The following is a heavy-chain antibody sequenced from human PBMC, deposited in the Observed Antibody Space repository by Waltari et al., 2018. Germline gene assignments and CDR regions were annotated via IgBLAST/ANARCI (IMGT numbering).Heavy chain of an antibody. CDR1: DFFFPHYW. V-gene: IGHV3-74*03. Sequence: EVQLVNSGGGLVQPGGSLRLSCEAPDFFFPHYWLDWVRQAPGQGLVWVSRMKTDGTSITYADSVKGRFTISRDSAKNTYYLQMNSLRAEDTAVYYCTRNPGYWGQGTLVTVSS. CDR2: MKTDGTSI. J-gene: IGHJ4*02. CDR3: TRNPGY.